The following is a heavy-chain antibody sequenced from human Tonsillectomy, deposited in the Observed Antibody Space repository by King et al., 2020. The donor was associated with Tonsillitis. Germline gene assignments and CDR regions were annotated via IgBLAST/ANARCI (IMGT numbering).Heavy chain of an antibody. J-gene: IGHJ4*02. Sequence: VQLVESGGGLIQPGGSLRLSCAASGFTFSSYGMNWVRQAPGKGLEWVSYIISSSSTTYYADSVKGRFTISRDNAKNSLYLQMNSLRAEDTAVYYCASYRQTVTSWDYWGQGTLVTVSS. V-gene: IGHV3-48*04. CDR2: IISSSSTT. CDR1: GFTFSSYG. D-gene: IGHD4-17*01. CDR3: ASYRQTVTSWDY.